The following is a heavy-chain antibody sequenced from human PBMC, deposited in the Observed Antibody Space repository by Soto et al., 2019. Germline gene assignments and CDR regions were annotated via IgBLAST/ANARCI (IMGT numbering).Heavy chain of an antibody. D-gene: IGHD2-2*01. Sequence: QVTLKESGPVLVKPPETLTLTCTVSGFSLSTAGMGVSWIRQPPGKALAWLAHIFSNGEKSYSPSLKSTLTISNDTPQSQVVLTITNMDPVATTTYYRTRSISQPAAVDNWSAPSGQGTPVTVSS. CDR2: IFSNGEK. CDR1: GFSLSTAGMG. CDR3: TRSISQPAAVDNWSAP. J-gene: IGHJ5*02. V-gene: IGHV2-26*01.